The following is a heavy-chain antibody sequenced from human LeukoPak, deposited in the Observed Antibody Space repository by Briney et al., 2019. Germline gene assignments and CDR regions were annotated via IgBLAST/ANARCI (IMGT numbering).Heavy chain of an antibody. Sequence: PGGSLRLSCAASGFTFRTAWMSWVRQAPGGGPEYMANIKEDGSEKYYVDSVRGRFTISRDNANSTLFLQMSSLRVDDTAVYYCANGARGAYWGQGTLVTVSS. CDR3: ANGARGAY. V-gene: IGHV3-7*05. J-gene: IGHJ4*02. CDR2: IKEDGSEK. CDR1: GFTFRTAW. D-gene: IGHD4-17*01.